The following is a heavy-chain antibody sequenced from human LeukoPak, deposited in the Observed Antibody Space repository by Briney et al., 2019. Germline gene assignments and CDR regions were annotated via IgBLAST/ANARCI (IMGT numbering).Heavy chain of an antibody. J-gene: IGHJ4*02. CDR2: VYYSGST. Sequence: SETLSLTCTVSGGSISSYYWSWIRQPPGKGLEWIGSVYYSGSTFYNPSLKSRVTTSVDTSKSQFSLKLNSMTAADTAVYYCARGYCSGGSCYWGDYWGQGALVTVPS. D-gene: IGHD2-15*01. CDR3: ARGYCSGGSCYWGDY. CDR1: GGSISSYY. V-gene: IGHV4-39*01.